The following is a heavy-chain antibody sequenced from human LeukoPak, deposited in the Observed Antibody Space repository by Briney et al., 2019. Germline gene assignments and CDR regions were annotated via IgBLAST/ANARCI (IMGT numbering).Heavy chain of an antibody. V-gene: IGHV3-23*01. CDR2: ISGSGGST. Sequence: GGSLRLSCAASGFTFSSYGMSWVRQAPGKGLEWVSAISGSGGSTYYADSVKGRFTISRDNSKNTLYLQMNSLRAEDTAVYYRAKDLMVRTPRTNFDYWGQGTLVTVSS. D-gene: IGHD3-10*01. J-gene: IGHJ4*02. CDR1: GFTFSSYG. CDR3: AKDLMVRTPRTNFDY.